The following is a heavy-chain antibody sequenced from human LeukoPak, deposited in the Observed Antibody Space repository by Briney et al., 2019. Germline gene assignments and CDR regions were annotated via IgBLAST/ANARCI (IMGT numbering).Heavy chain of an antibody. J-gene: IGHJ6*03. Sequence: GESLQISCQGSGYNFPIYWIGWVRQLPGQGLEWMGITYPDDSNTIYGPSFQGQVTISADKSINTAYLEWSSLKASDTAIYYCARQGAAGKYYYYYMDVWGKGTTVTVSS. D-gene: IGHD6-13*01. CDR1: GYNFPIYW. V-gene: IGHV5-51*01. CDR2: TYPDDSNT. CDR3: ARQGAAGKYYYYYMDV.